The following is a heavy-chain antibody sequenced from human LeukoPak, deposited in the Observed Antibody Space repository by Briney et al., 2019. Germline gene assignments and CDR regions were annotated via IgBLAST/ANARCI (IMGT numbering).Heavy chain of an antibody. CDR1: GFTFSSYA. CDR3: AKWEVVAARFDY. J-gene: IGHJ4*02. D-gene: IGHD2-15*01. Sequence: GGSLRLSCAASGFTFSSYAMSWVRQAPGKGLERVSAISGSGGSTYYADSVKGRFTVSRDNSKNTLYLQMNSLRAEDTAVYYCAKWEVVAARFDYWGQGTLVTVSS. CDR2: ISGSGGST. V-gene: IGHV3-23*01.